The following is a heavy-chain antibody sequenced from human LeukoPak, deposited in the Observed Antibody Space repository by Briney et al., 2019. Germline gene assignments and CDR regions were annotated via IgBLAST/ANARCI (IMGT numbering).Heavy chain of an antibody. CDR2: IWYDGSNK. V-gene: IGHV3-33*01. D-gene: IGHD6-13*01. CDR1: GFTFSSYG. J-gene: IGHJ6*02. Sequence: QPGRSLRLSCAASGFTFSSYGMHWVRQAPGKGLEWVAVIWYDGSNKYYADSVKGRFTISGDNSKNTLYLQMNSLRAEDTAVYYCARDRAAAGWGNYYYYGMDVWGQGTTVTVSS. CDR3: ARDRAAAGWGNYYYYGMDV.